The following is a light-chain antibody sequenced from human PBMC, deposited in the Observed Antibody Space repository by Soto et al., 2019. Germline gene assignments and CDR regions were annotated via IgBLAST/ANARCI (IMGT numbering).Light chain of an antibody. CDR2: RTS. V-gene: IGKV3-20*01. CDR3: QQYGALPYT. J-gene: IGKJ2*01. CDR1: QSVSSSY. Sequence: EIVLTQSPGTLSLSPGERATLSCRASQSVSSSYLAWYQQKPGQAPRLLIYRTSNRATGIPDRFSGSGSGTDFTLTISRLEPEDFAVYYCQQYGALPYTFGQGTKVDIK.